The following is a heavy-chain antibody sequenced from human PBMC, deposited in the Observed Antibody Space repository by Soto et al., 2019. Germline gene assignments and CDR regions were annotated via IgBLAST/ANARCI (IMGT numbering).Heavy chain of an antibody. CDR3: ARIASAGRGWDV. CDR2: IKQDGSEK. J-gene: IGHJ6*02. D-gene: IGHD6-13*01. CDR1: GFTFSNYW. V-gene: IGHV3-7*01. Sequence: EVQLVESGGGLVQPGGSLRLSCADFGFTFSNYWMSWVRQAPVKRLEWVGNIKQDGSEKNYVDSVKGRFTISRDNAKNSLYLQMNSLRAEDTAVYYCARIASAGRGWDVWGQGTTVVVSS.